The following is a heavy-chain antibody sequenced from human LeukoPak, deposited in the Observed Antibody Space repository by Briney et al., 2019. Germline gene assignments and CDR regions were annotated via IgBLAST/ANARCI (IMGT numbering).Heavy chain of an antibody. CDR1: GLTFSSFA. D-gene: IGHD1-26*01. CDR2: VGNSGGGR. Sequence: GGSLRLSCEDSGLTFSSFAMSWVRQAPGKGLEWFSGVGNSGGGRYYADSVQGRFTISRDNSKSTLYLQMTSLRVEDTAIYYCAREGAGDSGRFHSYFDHWGQGILVTVSS. CDR3: AREGAGDSGRFHSYFDH. J-gene: IGHJ4*02. V-gene: IGHV3-23*01.